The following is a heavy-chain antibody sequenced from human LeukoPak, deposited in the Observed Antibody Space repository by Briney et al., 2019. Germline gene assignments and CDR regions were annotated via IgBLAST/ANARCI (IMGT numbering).Heavy chain of an antibody. J-gene: IGHJ4*02. D-gene: IGHD5-18*01. Sequence: ASVKVSCKASEYTFTNSVIHWVRQAPGQRLEWMGCINAGNANIKYSQRFRGRVTITRDTAASTAYMELSSLTSEDTAVYYCAREGVDIPMIQEGVNIPMINDWGQGTLVTVSS. V-gene: IGHV1-3*01. CDR3: AREGVDIPMIQEGVNIPMIND. CDR2: INAGNANI. CDR1: EYTFTNSV.